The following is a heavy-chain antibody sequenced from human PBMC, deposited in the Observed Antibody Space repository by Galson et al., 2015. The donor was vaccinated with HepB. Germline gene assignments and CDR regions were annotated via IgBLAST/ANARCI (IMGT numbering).Heavy chain of an antibody. D-gene: IGHD3-10*01. J-gene: IGHJ2*01. Sequence: SVKVSCKASGYTFTSYGTSWVRQAPGQGLEWMGWISAYNGNTNYARKLQGRVTMTTDTSTSTAYMELRSLRSDDTAVYYCARKGFYYAPKYWYFDLWGRGTLVTVSS. CDR3: ARKGFYYAPKYWYFDL. CDR1: GYTFTSYG. V-gene: IGHV1-18*01. CDR2: ISAYNGNT.